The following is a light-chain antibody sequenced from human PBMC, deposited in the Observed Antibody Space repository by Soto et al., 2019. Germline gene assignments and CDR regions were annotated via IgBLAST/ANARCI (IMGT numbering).Light chain of an antibody. Sequence: EIMMTKQSPSTPFASPGERTTLSSMDSQSVSSNLAWYQQKPGQAPRLLIYGASTRATGIPARFSGSVSGTDFTLTISSLQPEDFATYYCQQDNGRPLTFGPGTKVDI. J-gene: IGKJ3*01. CDR2: GAS. V-gene: IGKV3-15*01. CDR1: QSVSSN. CDR3: QQDNGRPLT.